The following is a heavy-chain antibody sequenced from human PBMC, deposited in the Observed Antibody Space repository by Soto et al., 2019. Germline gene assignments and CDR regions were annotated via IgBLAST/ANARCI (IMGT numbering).Heavy chain of an antibody. Sequence: SETLSLTCAVYGGSFSGYYWSWIRQPPGKGLEWIGEINHSGSTNYNPSLKSRVTISVDTSKNQFSLKLSSVTAADAAVYYCNLGIAVAGYYFDYWGQGTLVTVSS. CDR1: GGSFSGYY. CDR3: NLGIAVAGYYFDY. V-gene: IGHV4-34*01. CDR2: INHSGST. D-gene: IGHD6-19*01. J-gene: IGHJ4*02.